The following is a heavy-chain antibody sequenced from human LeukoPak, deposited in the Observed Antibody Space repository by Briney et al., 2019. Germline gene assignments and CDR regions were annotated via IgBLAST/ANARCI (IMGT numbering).Heavy chain of an antibody. V-gene: IGHV3-21*01. CDR3: ARETTPGDY. D-gene: IGHD2-15*01. CDR1: GFTVSSNY. CDR2: ISGSSSYI. Sequence: GGSLRLSCAASGFTVSSNYMSWVRQAPGKGLEWVSSISGSSSYIYYADSVKGRFTISRDNAKNSLYLQMNSLRAEDTAVYYCARETTPGDYWGQGTLVTVSS. J-gene: IGHJ4*02.